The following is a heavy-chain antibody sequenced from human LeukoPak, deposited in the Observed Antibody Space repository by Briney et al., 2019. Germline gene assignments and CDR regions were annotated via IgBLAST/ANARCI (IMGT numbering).Heavy chain of an antibody. CDR2: ISGSGGST. J-gene: IGHJ6*03. CDR3: AKGPDYGFYYDTDV. Sequence: GGSLRLSCAVSGFTFSSYSMSWVRQAPGKGLEWVSAISGSGGSTYYADSVKRRFTISRDNSKNQQYLQMNSLRAEDTAVYYCAKGPDYGFYYDTDVWRKGTTLTDS. D-gene: IGHD4-17*01. V-gene: IGHV3-23*01. CDR1: GFTFSSYS.